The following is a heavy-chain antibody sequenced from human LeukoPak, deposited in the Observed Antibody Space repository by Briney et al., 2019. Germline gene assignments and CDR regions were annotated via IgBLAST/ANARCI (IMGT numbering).Heavy chain of an antibody. Sequence: GGSLRLSCAASGFRFGSDWMSWVRQAPGKGLEWVANINPDGSEKYYVDSVKGRFTISRDNDKNSLYLRLNSLRADDPAVYYCVRYYDPPVGDAFDIWGQGTLVTVSS. CDR2: INPDGSEK. J-gene: IGHJ3*02. V-gene: IGHV3-7*01. CDR3: VRYYDPPVGDAFDI. D-gene: IGHD3-16*01. CDR1: GFRFGSDW.